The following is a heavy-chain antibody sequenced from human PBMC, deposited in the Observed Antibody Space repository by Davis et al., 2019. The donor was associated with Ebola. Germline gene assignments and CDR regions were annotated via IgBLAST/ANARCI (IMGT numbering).Heavy chain of an antibody. CDR2: INTRGDAR. Sequence: GESLKISCAASGFTVSSNYMSWVRQTPGKGLEWIAHINTRGDARVYADSVRGRFTISRDDAANSLSLQMDSLKHEDTAVYYCVRDYLFAFDSWGQGTPVTVSS. D-gene: IGHD3-10*02. J-gene: IGHJ4*02. CDR3: VRDYLFAFDS. V-gene: IGHV3-11*04. CDR1: GFTVSSNY.